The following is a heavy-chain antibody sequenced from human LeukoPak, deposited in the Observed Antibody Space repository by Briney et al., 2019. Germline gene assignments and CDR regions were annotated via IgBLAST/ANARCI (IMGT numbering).Heavy chain of an antibody. J-gene: IGHJ4*02. Sequence: PGGSLRLSCAASEFTFSTYWMTWVRQAPGKGLEWVANINQDGSETYYVDSVKGRFTISRDNAKNSLYLQMNSLRAEDTAVYYCARDIAAPGSYWGQGTQVTVSS. CDR2: INQDGSET. CDR3: ARDIAAPGSY. CDR1: EFTFSTYW. D-gene: IGHD6-13*01. V-gene: IGHV3-7*01.